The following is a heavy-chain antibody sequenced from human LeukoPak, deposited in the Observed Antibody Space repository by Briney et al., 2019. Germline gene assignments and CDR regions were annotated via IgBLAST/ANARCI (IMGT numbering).Heavy chain of an antibody. Sequence: GGSLRLSCAASGFTFSSYAMSWVRQAPGKGLEWVSVISRRDDYTYYADSVKGRFTISRDNSKNTLYLQMNTLQAEDTAVYYCANDYRSGSFHDFWGQGTLVTVSS. J-gene: IGHJ4*02. D-gene: IGHD3-10*01. CDR2: ISRRDDYT. CDR1: GFTFSSYA. V-gene: IGHV3-23*01. CDR3: ANDYRSGSFHDF.